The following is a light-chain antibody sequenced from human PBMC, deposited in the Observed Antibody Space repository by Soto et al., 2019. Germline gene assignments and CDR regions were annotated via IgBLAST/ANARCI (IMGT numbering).Light chain of an antibody. Sequence: QCVLTQPASVSGSAGQSIAISCTGTSSDVGGYNYVSWYQQHPGKAPKLMIYDVNNRPSGVSNRFSGSKSGNTASLTISGLQAEDEADYYCCSYTTSSTYVFGTGTKVT. CDR3: CSYTTSSTYV. J-gene: IGLJ1*01. CDR2: DVN. CDR1: SSDVGGYNY. V-gene: IGLV2-14*03.